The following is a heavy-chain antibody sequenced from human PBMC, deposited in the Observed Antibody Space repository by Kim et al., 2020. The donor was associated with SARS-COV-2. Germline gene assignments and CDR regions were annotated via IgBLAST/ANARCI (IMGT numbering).Heavy chain of an antibody. D-gene: IGHD3-10*01. CDR3: ARQGEPITMVRGVTPFDY. CDR2: IYYSGST. J-gene: IGHJ4*02. CDR1: GGSISSSSYY. V-gene: IGHV4-39*01. Sequence: SETLSLTCTVSGGSISSSSYYWGWIRQPPGKGLEWIGSIYYSGSTYYNPSLKSRVTISVDTSKNQFSLKLSSVTAADTAVYYCARQGEPITMVRGVTPFDYWGQGTLVTVSS.